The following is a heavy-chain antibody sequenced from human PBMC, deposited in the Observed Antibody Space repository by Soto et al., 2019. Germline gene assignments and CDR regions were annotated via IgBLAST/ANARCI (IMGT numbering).Heavy chain of an antibody. D-gene: IGHD2-8*02. CDR3: ARDKITGLFDY. V-gene: IGHV4-34*01. CDR1: GGSFSGYY. Sequence: QVQLQQWGAGLLKPSETLSLTCAVSGGSFSGYYWTWIRQPPGTGLEWIGEINHSGSTNYNPSLNSRVTISVDTSTNQLSLKLTSVTAADTAVYYCARDKITGLFDYWGQGTLVTVSS. CDR2: INHSGST. J-gene: IGHJ4*02.